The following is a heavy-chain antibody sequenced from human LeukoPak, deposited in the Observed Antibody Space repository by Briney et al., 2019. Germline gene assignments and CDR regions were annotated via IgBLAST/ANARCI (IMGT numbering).Heavy chain of an antibody. CDR1: GFTVSGIA. V-gene: IGHV3-23*01. CDR3: AKGAAPGKVDWFDP. Sequence: GGNLTCYGTASGFTVSGIAMMRLGQAQGKGLKWVSNSGGDGGIYYADSVKGWFTISRDNSKNTLYLQMSSLTAEDTAVYYCAKGAAPGKVDWFDPWGQGTLVTVSS. CDR2: SGGDGGI. J-gene: IGHJ5*02. D-gene: IGHD6-13*01.